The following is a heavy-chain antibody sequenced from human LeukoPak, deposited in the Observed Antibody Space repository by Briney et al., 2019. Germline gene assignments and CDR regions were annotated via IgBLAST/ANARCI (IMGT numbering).Heavy chain of an antibody. Sequence: SETLSLTCTVSGGSISSYYWSWIRQPAGKGLEWIGRIYTSGSTNCNPSLKSRVTMSVDTSKNQFSLKLSSVTAADTAVYYCARVGDYGDYVDYWGRGTLVTVSS. CDR3: ARVGDYGDYVDY. D-gene: IGHD4-17*01. J-gene: IGHJ4*02. CDR1: GGSISSYY. CDR2: IYTSGST. V-gene: IGHV4-4*07.